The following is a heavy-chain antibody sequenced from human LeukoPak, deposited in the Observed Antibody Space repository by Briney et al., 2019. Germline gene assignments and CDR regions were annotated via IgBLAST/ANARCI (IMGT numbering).Heavy chain of an antibody. CDR3: ARVGNGDYLTSWFDP. Sequence: SETLSLTCTVSGGSISSYYWSWIRQPPGKGLEWIGYIYYSGSTNYNSSLKSRVTISVDTSKNQFSLKLSSVTAADTAVYYCARVGNGDYLTSWFDPWGQGTLVTVSS. J-gene: IGHJ5*02. CDR1: GGSISSYY. V-gene: IGHV4-59*01. D-gene: IGHD4-17*01. CDR2: IYYSGST.